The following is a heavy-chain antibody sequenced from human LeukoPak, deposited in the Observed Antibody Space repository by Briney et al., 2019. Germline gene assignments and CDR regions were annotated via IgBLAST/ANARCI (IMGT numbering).Heavy chain of an antibody. CDR1: GGSFSGYY. CDR2: INRSGST. D-gene: IGHD5-12*01. J-gene: IGHJ4*02. CDR3: ARGSWLRRYFDY. V-gene: IGHV4-34*01. Sequence: SETLSLTCAVYGGSFSGYYWSWIRQPPGKGLEWIGEINRSGSTDYNPSLKSRVTISVDTSKNQFSLKLSSVTAADTAVYYCARGSWLRRYFDYWGQGTLVTVSS.